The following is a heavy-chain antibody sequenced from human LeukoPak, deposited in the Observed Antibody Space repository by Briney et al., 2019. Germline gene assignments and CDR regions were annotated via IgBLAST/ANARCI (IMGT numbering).Heavy chain of an antibody. D-gene: IGHD3-9*01. V-gene: IGHV3-21*01. CDR3: AREKSRLNYDILTGALDAFDI. CDR2: ISSSSSYI. Sequence: GGSLRLSCAASGFTFSSYSMNWVRQAPRKGLEWVLSISSSSSYIYYADSVKGRFTISRDNAKNSLYLQMNSLRAEDTAVYYCAREKSRLNYDILTGALDAFDIRGQGTMVTVSS. J-gene: IGHJ3*02. CDR1: GFTFSSYS.